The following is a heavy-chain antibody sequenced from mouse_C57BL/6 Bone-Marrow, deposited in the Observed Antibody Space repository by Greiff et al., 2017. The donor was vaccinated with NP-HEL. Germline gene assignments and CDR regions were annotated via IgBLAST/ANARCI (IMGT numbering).Heavy chain of an antibody. CDR2: INPSSGYT. J-gene: IGHJ2*01. CDR1: GYTFTSYW. Sequence: VQLQQSGAELAKPGASVKLSCKASGYTFTSYWMHWVKQRPGQGLEWIGYINPSSGYTKYNQKFKDKATLTADTSSSTAYMQLCSLTYEDSAVXYCARAGYYGSSLYYFDYWGQGTTLTVSS. V-gene: IGHV1-7*01. CDR3: ARAGYYGSSLYYFDY. D-gene: IGHD1-1*01.